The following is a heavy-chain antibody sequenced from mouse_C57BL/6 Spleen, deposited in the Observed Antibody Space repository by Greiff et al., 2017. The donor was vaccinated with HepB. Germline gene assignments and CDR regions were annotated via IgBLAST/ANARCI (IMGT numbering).Heavy chain of an antibody. Sequence: EVKVEESGGGLVQPGGSMKLSCVASGFTFSNYWMNWVRQSPEKGLEWVAEIRLKSDDYVTNYAESVKGRFTISRDDSKSSVYLQMNNLRAEDTGIYYCWILLWGQGTTRTVSS. CDR2: IRLKSDDYVT. J-gene: IGHJ2*01. CDR3: WILL. V-gene: IGHV6-6*02. CDR1: GFTFSNYW.